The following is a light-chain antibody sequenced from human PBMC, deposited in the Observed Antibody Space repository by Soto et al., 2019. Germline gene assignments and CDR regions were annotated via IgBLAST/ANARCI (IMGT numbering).Light chain of an antibody. CDR1: QSVSSSY. CDR3: QQYGSSPT. CDR2: GAS. V-gene: IGKV3-20*01. Sequence: EIVLTQSPGTLSLSPGERAAAACMASQSVSSSYLAWYQQKPGQAPRLLIYGASSRATGIPDRFSGSGSGTDFTLTISRLETEDFAVYYCQQYGSSPTFGQGTKVDI. J-gene: IGKJ1*01.